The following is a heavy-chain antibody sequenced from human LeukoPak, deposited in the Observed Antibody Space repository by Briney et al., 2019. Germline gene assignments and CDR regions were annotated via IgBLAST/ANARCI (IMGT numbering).Heavy chain of an antibody. D-gene: IGHD3-9*01. V-gene: IGHV4-59*11. Sequence: SENLSLTCTVSGGSISSHYWSWIRQPPGKGLEWMGYIYYSGSTNYNPSLKSRVTISVDTSKNQFSLKLSSVTAADTAVYYCAGVLRVIGSPPVPLDVWGKGTTVTVSS. J-gene: IGHJ6*04. CDR2: IYYSGST. CDR3: AGVLRVIGSPPVPLDV. CDR1: GGSISSHY.